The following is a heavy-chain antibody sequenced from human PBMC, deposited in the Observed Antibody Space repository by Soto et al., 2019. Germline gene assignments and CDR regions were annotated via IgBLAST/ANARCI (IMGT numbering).Heavy chain of an antibody. CDR2: ISAYNCKT. V-gene: IGHV1-18*04. Sequence: GTSLKVFWKASGYTFTSYGLSWVRQAPGQGLVRMGWISAYNCKTSNSQMRQGRIAMSTEDSASTGYTELRSLRSDATAVYYCGRDRGPHVYDFWGSYPWGGADYFYYYCMDVWGQGTTVTVSS. D-gene: IGHD3-3*01. CDR3: GRDRGPHVYDFWGSYPWGGADYFYYYCMDV. CDR1: GYTFTSYG. J-gene: IGHJ6*02.